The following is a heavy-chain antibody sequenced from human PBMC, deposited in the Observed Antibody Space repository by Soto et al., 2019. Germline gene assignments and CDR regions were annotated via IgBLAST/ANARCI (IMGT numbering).Heavy chain of an antibody. CDR1: GYIFTDYY. D-gene: IGHD5-18*01. J-gene: IGHJ4*02. CDR3: ARDPQLVDKAMVSKRYYDY. V-gene: IGHV1-2*06. CDR2: INPNSGGT. Sequence: ASVKVSCKASGYIFTDYYMHWVRQAPGQELGWMGRINPNSGGTNYAQKFQGRVTMTRDTSISTAYTELSSLRSEDTAVYYCARDPQLVDKAMVSKRYYDYWGQGTLVTVSS.